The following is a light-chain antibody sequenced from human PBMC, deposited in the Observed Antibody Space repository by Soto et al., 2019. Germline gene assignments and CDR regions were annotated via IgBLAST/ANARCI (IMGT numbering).Light chain of an antibody. J-gene: IGKJ4*01. Sequence: EKVMTQSPDTLSVFPGERATLSCRASPTVNSDLAWYQQKPGQAPRLLIYGASTRATGIPARFIGSGFGTECTLTISSLQSEDFGVYYCQQYNDWPLTFGGGTKVEIK. CDR1: PTVNSD. CDR2: GAS. V-gene: IGKV3-15*01. CDR3: QQYNDWPLT.